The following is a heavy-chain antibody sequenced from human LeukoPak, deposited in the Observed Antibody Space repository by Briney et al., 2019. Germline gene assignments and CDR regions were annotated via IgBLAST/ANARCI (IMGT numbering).Heavy chain of an antibody. D-gene: IGHD3-22*01. V-gene: IGHV3-21*01. CDR3: ARQYYYDSSGHEAFDI. Sequence: GGSLRLSCAASGFTFSSYSMNWVRQAPGKGLEWVSSISSSSSYIYYADSVKGRFTISRDNSKNTLYLQMNSLRAEDTAVYYCARQYYYDSSGHEAFDIWGQGTMVTVSS. J-gene: IGHJ3*02. CDR2: ISSSSSYI. CDR1: GFTFSSYS.